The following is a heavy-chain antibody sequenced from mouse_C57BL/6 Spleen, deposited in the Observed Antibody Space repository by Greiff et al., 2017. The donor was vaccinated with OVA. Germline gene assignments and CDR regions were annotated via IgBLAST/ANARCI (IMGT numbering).Heavy chain of an antibody. Sequence: VQLQESGAELVRPGASVTLSCKASGYTFTDYEMHWVKQTPVHGLEWIGAIDPETGGTAYNQKFKGKAILTADKSSSTAYMELRSLTSEDSAVYYCTRGGYYGTPFAYWGQGTLVTVSA. CDR2: IDPETGGT. CDR3: TRGGYYGTPFAY. CDR1: GYTFTDYE. V-gene: IGHV1-15*01. J-gene: IGHJ3*01. D-gene: IGHD1-1*01.